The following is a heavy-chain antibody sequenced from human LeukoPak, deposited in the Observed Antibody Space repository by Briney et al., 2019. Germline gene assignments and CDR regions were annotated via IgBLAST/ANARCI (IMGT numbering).Heavy chain of an antibody. V-gene: IGHV5-51*01. CDR3: ARPFGSGTYYAFGI. D-gene: IGHD3-10*01. J-gene: IGHJ3*02. CDR2: IYPGDSDT. Sequence: GESLQISCKGSGYSFPNKWIGWVRQMPGKGLEWIGIIYPGDSDTRFGPSFQGQVTISADKSINTAYLQWSTLKASDTAMYYCARPFGSGTYYAFGIWGQGTMVTVSS. CDR1: GYSFPNKW.